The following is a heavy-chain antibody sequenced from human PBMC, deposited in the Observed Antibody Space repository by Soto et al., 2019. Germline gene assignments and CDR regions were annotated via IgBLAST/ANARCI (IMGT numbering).Heavy chain of an antibody. J-gene: IGHJ4*02. D-gene: IGHD1-26*01. V-gene: IGHV4-39*01. CDR2: VYFSGTT. CDR3: ARQPQTAGRGCYFDY. CDR1: GVSISDSSDF. Sequence: SETLSLTCTVSGVSISDSSDFWGLIRQSPGKGLEWIGSVYFSGTTYYNPSLKSRVTISVDTSKNQFSLRLSSVTAADTALYYCARQPQTAGRGCYFDYWGQGTLVTVSS.